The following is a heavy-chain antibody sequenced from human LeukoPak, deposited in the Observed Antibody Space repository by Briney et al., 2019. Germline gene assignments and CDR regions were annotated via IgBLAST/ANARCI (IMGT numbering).Heavy chain of an antibody. CDR2: ISSSSSTI. CDR1: GFTFSSYN. J-gene: IGHJ4*02. D-gene: IGHD4-23*01. CDR3: ARDPVFLVTHFDY. V-gene: IGHV3-48*04. Sequence: GGSLRLSCAASGFTFSSYNMNWVRQAPGKGLEWVSYISSSSSTIYYADSVKGRFTISRDNAKNSLYLRMNSLRAEDTAVYYCARDPVFLVTHFDYWGQGTLVTVSS.